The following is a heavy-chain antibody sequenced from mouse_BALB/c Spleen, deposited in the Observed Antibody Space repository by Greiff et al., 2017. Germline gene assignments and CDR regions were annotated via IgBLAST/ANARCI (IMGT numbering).Heavy chain of an antibody. Sequence: EVKLMESGGGLVQPGGSLRLSCATSGFTFTDYYMSWVRQPPGKALEWLGFIRNKANGYTTEYSASVKGRFTISRDNSQSILYLQMNTLRAEDSATYYCARDLLLRSYAMDYWGQGTSVTVSS. CDR2: IRNKANGYTT. CDR3: ARDLLLRSYAMDY. J-gene: IGHJ4*01. CDR1: GFTFTDYY. D-gene: IGHD1-1*01. V-gene: IGHV7-3*02.